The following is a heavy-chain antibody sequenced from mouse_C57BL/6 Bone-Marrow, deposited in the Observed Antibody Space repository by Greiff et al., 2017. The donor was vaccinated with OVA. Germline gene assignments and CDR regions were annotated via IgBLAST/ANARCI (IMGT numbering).Heavy chain of an antibody. CDR1: GFTFSSYG. J-gene: IGHJ1*03. CDR2: ISSGGSYT. CDR3: ARRHSYYPYWYFDV. Sequence: EVKLMESGGDLVKPGGSLKLSCAASGFTFSSYGMSWVRQTPDKRLEWVATISSGGSYTYYPDSVKGRFTISRDNAKNTLYLQMSSLKSEDTAMYYWARRHSYYPYWYFDVWGTGTTVTVSS. V-gene: IGHV5-6*02. D-gene: IGHD2-12*01.